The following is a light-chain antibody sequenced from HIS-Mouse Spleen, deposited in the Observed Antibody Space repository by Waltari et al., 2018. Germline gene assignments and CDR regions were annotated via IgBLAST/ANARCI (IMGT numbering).Light chain of an antibody. J-gene: IGLJ3*02. V-gene: IGLV2-14*01. CDR2: EVS. CDR1: SSDVGGYNY. CDR3: SSYTSSSTRV. Sequence: QSALTQPASVSGSPGQSITISCTGTSSDVGGYNYVSWYQQHPGKAPKLLVYEVSNRPSGVSKRLSGSKSGNTASLTISGLQAEDEADYYCSSYTSSSTRVFGGGTKLTVL.